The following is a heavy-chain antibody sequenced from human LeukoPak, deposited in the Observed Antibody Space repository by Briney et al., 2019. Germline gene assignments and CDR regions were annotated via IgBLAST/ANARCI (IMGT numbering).Heavy chain of an antibody. Sequence: SETLSLTCTVSGDSTINYYWSWFRQPPGKGLEWIGYVHDSGTTNYSPSLNSRLTMSIDTSMKQFSLRPNSVTAADTAIYSCARQDTYCNGGACYGPLFQYWGRGTLVTVSS. CDR1: GDSTINYY. D-gene: IGHD2-21*02. V-gene: IGHV4-59*08. J-gene: IGHJ1*01. CDR2: VHDSGTT. CDR3: ARQDTYCNGGACYGPLFQY.